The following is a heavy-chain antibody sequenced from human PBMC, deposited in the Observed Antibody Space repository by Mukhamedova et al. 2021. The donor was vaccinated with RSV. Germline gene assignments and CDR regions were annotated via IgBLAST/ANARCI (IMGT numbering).Heavy chain of an antibody. V-gene: IGHV6-1*01. D-gene: IGHD3-22*01. Sequence: VKSRITINPDTSKNQFSLQLNSVTPEDTAVYYCARVSYDSSGSTYFDYWGQGTLVTVSS. CDR3: ARVSYDSSGSTYFDY. J-gene: IGHJ4*02.